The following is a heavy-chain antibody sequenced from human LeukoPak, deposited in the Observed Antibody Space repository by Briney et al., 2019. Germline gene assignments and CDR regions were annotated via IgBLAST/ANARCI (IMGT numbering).Heavy chain of an antibody. D-gene: IGHD2/OR15-2a*01. CDR3: ARHGKGVTYFYTFDI. Sequence: SETLSLTCTVSGGSITNYYWSWIRQPPGEGLEWIGYVYASGATNSNPSLKSRVTISVDTSKNQFSLKLSSLTAADTAVYYCARHGKGVTYFYTFDIWGQGTVVAVSS. J-gene: IGHJ3*02. V-gene: IGHV4-59*08. CDR2: VYASGAT. CDR1: GGSITNYY.